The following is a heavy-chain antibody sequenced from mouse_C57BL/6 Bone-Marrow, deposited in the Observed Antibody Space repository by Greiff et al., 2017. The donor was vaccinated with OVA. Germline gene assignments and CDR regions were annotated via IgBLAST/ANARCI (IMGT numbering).Heavy chain of an antibody. CDR1: GYTFTSYD. D-gene: IGHD2-14*01. J-gene: IGHJ3*01. CDR3: ARKVSQAWCAY. V-gene: IGHV1-85*01. Sequence: QVQLQQSGPELVKHGASVKLSCTASGYTFTSYDINWVKQRPGQGLEWIGWIYPSGGSTKYNEKFKGKATLTVDTASSTAYMELHSLTSEDAAVYCCARKVSQAWCAYWGQGTLVTVSA. CDR2: IYPSGGST.